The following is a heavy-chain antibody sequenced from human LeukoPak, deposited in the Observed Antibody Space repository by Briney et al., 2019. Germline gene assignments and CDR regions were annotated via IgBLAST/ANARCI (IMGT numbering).Heavy chain of an antibody. CDR1: GYTFTSYD. J-gene: IGHJ1*01. V-gene: IGHV1-2*02. D-gene: IGHD6-13*01. CDR2: INPNCGGT. CDR3: AREAMYSSSWYEYFQH. Sequence: GASVKVSCKASGYTFTSYDINCVRQATGQGLEWMGWINPNCGGTNYAQKFQGRVTMTRDTSISTAYMELSRLRSDDTAVYYCAREAMYSSSWYEYFQHWGQGTLVTVSS.